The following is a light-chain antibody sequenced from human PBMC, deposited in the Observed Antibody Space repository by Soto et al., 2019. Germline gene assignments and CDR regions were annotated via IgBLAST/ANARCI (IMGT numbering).Light chain of an antibody. CDR1: QSVSSSY. CDR2: GAS. CDR3: QQYGSSSTWT. V-gene: IGKV3-20*01. J-gene: IGKJ1*01. Sequence: EIVLTQAPGTLSLSPGERAAPCCRALQSVSSSYLAWYQQKPGQAPRLLIYGASSRATGIPDRFSGSGSGTDFTLTISRLEPEDFAVYYCQQYGSSSTWTFGQGTKVDIK.